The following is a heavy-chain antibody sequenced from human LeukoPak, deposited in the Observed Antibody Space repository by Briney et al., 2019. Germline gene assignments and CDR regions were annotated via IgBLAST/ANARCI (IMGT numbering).Heavy chain of an antibody. D-gene: IGHD3-3*02. CDR3: ASGRTIFYYYMDV. Sequence: ASVKVSCKASEGTFSNSAISWVRQAPGQGLEWMGGIIPILGTSTYARRFQGRVTITADKSTSTAYMQLSSLRSDDTAVYYCASGRTIFYYYMDVWGKGTTVTISS. V-gene: IGHV1-69*06. CDR1: EGTFSNSA. J-gene: IGHJ6*03. CDR2: IIPILGTS.